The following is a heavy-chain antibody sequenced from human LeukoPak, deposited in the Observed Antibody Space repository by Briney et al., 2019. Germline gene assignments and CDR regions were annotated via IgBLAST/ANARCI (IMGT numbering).Heavy chain of an antibody. Sequence: VASVKVSCKASGYTFTGYYMHWVRQAPGQGLEWMGWIYPNSGGTNNAQKFQGRVTMTRDTSISTAYMELSSLRSDDTAVYYCVREGQLLRRDSAAFDIWGQGTMVTVSS. V-gene: IGHV1-2*02. J-gene: IGHJ3*02. CDR2: IYPNSGGT. CDR3: VREGQLLRRDSAAFDI. CDR1: GYTFTGYY. D-gene: IGHD1-1*01.